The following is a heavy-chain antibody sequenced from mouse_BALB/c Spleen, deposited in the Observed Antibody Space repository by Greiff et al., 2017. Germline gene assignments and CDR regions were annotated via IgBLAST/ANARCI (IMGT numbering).Heavy chain of an antibody. CDR3: ARDTVRLNYFDY. CDR1: GFTFSSYG. CDR2: ISSGGSYT. Sequence: EVQLVESGGDLVKPGGSLKLSCAASGFTFSSYGMSWVRQTPDKRLEWVATISSGGSYTYYPDSVKGRFTISRDNAKNTLYLQMSSLKSEDTAMYYCARDTVRLNYFDYWGQGTTLTVSS. V-gene: IGHV5-6*01. J-gene: IGHJ2*01. D-gene: IGHD1-1*01.